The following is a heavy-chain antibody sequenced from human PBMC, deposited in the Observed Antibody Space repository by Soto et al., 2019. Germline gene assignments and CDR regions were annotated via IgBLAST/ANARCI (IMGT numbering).Heavy chain of an antibody. CDR3: ASSYCGSTSCYFGDDWFDP. Sequence: GGSLRLSCAASGFTFSSYEMNWVRQAPGKGLEWVSYISSSGSTIYYADSVKGRFTISRDNAKNSLYLQMNSLRAEDTAVYYCASSYCGSTSCYFGDDWFDPWGQGTLVTVSS. J-gene: IGHJ5*02. V-gene: IGHV3-48*03. CDR2: ISSSGSTI. CDR1: GFTFSSYE. D-gene: IGHD2-2*01.